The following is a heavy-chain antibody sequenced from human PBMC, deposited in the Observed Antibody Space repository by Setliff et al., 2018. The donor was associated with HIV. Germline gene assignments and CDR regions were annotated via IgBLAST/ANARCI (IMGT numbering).Heavy chain of an antibody. D-gene: IGHD3-22*01. CDR1: GGTFSGHA. Sequence: GASVKVSCKAVGGTFSGHAINWVRQAPGQGLEWMGWINPNSGGTNYAQKFQGRVTMTRDTSISTAYMELSRLRSDDAAVYYCARDRYHYGSSGYVRYFDYWGQGTLVTVSS. CDR2: INPNSGGT. CDR3: ARDRYHYGSSGYVRYFDY. V-gene: IGHV1-2*02. J-gene: IGHJ4*02.